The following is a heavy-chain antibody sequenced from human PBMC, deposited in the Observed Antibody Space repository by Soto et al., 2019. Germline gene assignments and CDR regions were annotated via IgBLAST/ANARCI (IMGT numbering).Heavy chain of an antibody. V-gene: IGHV4-34*01. Sequence: SETLSLTCAVYCGSFSGYYWSWIRQPPGKGLEWIGEINHSGSTNYNPSLKSRVTISVDTSKNQFSLKLSSVTAADTAVYYCARKGVWGYCSSTSCYRKQNWFDPWGQGTLVTVSS. CDR1: CGSFSGYY. CDR3: ARKGVWGYCSSTSCYRKQNWFDP. CDR2: INHSGST. D-gene: IGHD2-2*02. J-gene: IGHJ5*02.